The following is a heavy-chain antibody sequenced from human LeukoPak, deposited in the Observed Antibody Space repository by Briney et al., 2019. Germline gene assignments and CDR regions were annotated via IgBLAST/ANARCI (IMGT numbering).Heavy chain of an antibody. Sequence: PSETLSLTCAVYGGSFSGYSWSWIRQPPGKGLEWIGEINHSGSTNYNPSLKSRVTISVDTSKNQFSLKLSSVTAADTAVYYCARGRRTFGYWGQGTLVTVSS. V-gene: IGHV4-34*01. CDR2: INHSGST. J-gene: IGHJ4*02. CDR3: ARGRRTFGY. CDR1: GGSFSGYS. D-gene: IGHD3-10*01.